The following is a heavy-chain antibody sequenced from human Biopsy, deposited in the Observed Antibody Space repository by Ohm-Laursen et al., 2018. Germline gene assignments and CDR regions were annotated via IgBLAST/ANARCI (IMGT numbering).Heavy chain of an antibody. CDR3: ARDFFDSSGYFYYYNGVDL. J-gene: IGHJ6*02. Sequence: SVTVSCKASGFIFTSYGLSWARQAPGQGLEWMGWISSSNDNTNYAQKFQGRVTMTADTSTSTAYMELRSLRSADTAVYYCARDFFDSSGYFYYYNGVDLWGQGTTVTVSS. D-gene: IGHD3-22*01. CDR1: GFIFTSYG. CDR2: ISSSNDNT. V-gene: IGHV1-18*01.